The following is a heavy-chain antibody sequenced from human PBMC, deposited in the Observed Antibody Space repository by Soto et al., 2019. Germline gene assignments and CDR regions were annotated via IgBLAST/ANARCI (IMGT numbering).Heavy chain of an antibody. Sequence: EVQMFESGGGLVQPGGSLRLSCAASGFICGSYDMSWVRQAPGKGLEWVSTILVDGRTFYVDSVKGRFTISRDSSQNTVYLQMNSLTAGDTALYYCAKATATGGGAFDICGQGTKVTVSS. CDR3: AKATATGGGAFDI. V-gene: IGHV3-23*01. D-gene: IGHD2-8*02. J-gene: IGHJ3*02. CDR2: ILVDGRT. CDR1: GFICGSYD.